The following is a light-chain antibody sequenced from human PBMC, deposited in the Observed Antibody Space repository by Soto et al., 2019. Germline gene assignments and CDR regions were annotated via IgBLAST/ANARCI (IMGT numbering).Light chain of an antibody. CDR2: KAS. V-gene: IGKV1-5*03. J-gene: IGKJ4*01. CDR3: QQYNAYPLT. Sequence: DIQMTQSPSTLSASVGDRVTITCRASQSISTWLAWYQQKQGKAPKLLIYKASSLEGGVPSRFSGSGSGTEFNITISSLQPDDFATYYCQQYNAYPLTFGGGTTVEIK. CDR1: QSISTW.